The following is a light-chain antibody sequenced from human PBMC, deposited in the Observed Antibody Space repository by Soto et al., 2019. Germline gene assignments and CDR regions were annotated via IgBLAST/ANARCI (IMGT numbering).Light chain of an antibody. Sequence: EIVLTQSPGTLSLSPGERATLSCRASQSVSNNYLAWYQQRPGQAPRLLIYGASSRATGIPDRFSGSGSGTDFTLTISRLEAEDFAVYYCQQYGSSSWTFGQGTKVDI. V-gene: IGKV3-20*01. J-gene: IGKJ1*01. CDR3: QQYGSSSWT. CDR2: GAS. CDR1: QSVSNNY.